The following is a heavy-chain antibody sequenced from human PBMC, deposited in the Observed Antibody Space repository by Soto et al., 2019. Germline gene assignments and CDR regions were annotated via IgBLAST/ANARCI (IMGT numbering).Heavy chain of an antibody. CDR3: ARHGPRVYYDNSDYYYYGMDV. CDR2: IYPGDSGT. V-gene: IGHV5-51*01. D-gene: IGHD3-22*01. CDR1: GYSFTIYW. J-gene: IGHJ6*02. Sequence: GQSLKVSGKGAGYSFTIYWNRWVRQMPGKGLGWVGSIYPGDSGTRYSPSFQGQVTISADKSISTAYLQWSSLKASDTAMYYCARHGPRVYYDNSDYYYYGMDVWGQGTTVTVSS.